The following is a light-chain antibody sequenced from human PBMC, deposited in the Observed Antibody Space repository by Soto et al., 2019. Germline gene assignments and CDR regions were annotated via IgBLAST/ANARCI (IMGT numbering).Light chain of an antibody. Sequence: EIVLTQSPATLPLSPGERATLSCRASQSVSNNYLAWYQQKPGQAPRLLIYGASNRATGIPDRFSSSGSGTDFTLTISRLEPEDFAVYYCQQYGSSGTFGQGTKVDIK. J-gene: IGKJ1*01. CDR2: GAS. CDR3: QQYGSSGT. V-gene: IGKV3-20*01. CDR1: QSVSNNY.